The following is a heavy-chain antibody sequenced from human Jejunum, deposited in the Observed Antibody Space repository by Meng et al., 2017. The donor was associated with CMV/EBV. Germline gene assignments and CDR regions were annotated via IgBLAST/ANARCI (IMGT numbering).Heavy chain of an antibody. CDR1: RACVTSSSAT. D-gene: IGHD6-13*01. J-gene: IGHJ5*02. CDR3: ARGAAAGNL. CDR2: TYYRYKWYT. Sequence: AIYRACVTSSSATWSWTRQCPSRGLAWLGRTYYRYKWYTDYAVSVKSRITVNPDTSKNQFSLQLNSVTPEDTAMYYCARGAAAGNLWGQGTLVTVSS. V-gene: IGHV6-1*01.